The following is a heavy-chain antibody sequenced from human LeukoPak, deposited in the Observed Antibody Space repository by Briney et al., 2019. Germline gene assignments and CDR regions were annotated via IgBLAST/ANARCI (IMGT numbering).Heavy chain of an antibody. CDR3: ARDFHSGSYLY. Sequence: GGSLRLSCAASGFTFSSYSMNWVRQAPGKGLEWVSSISSSSSYIYYADSVKGRFTISRDNAKNSLYLQMNSLRAEDTAVYCCARDFHSGSYLYWGQGTLVTVSS. V-gene: IGHV3-21*01. CDR2: ISSSSSYI. J-gene: IGHJ4*02. CDR1: GFTFSSYS. D-gene: IGHD3-10*01.